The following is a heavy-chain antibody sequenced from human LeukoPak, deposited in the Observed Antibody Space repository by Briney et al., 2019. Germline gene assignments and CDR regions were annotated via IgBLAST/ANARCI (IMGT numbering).Heavy chain of an antibody. V-gene: IGHV5-51*01. CDR3: ARPMGPYSGTYLGY. D-gene: IGHD1-26*01. J-gene: IGHJ4*02. Sequence: GESLKISCKASGYNFTSYWIGWVRQMPGKGLEWMGIIYPGDSDTRYSPSFPGQVTISADKSISTAYLQWGSLNDSDTAMYYCARPMGPYSGTYLGYWGQGTLVTVSS. CDR1: GYNFTSYW. CDR2: IYPGDSDT.